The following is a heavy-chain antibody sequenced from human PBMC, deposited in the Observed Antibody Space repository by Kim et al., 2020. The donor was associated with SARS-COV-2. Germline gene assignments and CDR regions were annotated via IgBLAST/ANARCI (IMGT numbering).Heavy chain of an antibody. CDR3: ARDGPTISGSYYYGMDV. D-gene: IGHD3-3*01. J-gene: IGHJ6*02. CDR1: GFTVSDYY. CDR2: ISSSSSYT. V-gene: IGHV3-11*06. Sequence: GGSLRLSCAASGFTVSDYYMSWIRQAPGKGLEWVSYISSSSSYTNYADSVKGRFTISRDNAKNSLYLQMNSLRAEDTAVYYCARDGPTISGSYYYGMDVWGQGTTVTVSS.